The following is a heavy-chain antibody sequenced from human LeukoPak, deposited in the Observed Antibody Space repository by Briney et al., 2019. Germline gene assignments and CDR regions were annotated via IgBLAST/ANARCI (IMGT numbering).Heavy chain of an antibody. V-gene: IGHV3-43*02. J-gene: IGHJ4*02. Sequence: GGSLRLSCVASGLNFGESAMHWVRQAPGKGLEWVSLISADGGSAFSADSVNGRFSISRDNSKNSLYLQMDSLRSEDTAMYDCAKESGKFDYWGQGTLVVVSS. CDR3: AKESGKFDY. CDR2: ISADGGSA. CDR1: GLNFGESA.